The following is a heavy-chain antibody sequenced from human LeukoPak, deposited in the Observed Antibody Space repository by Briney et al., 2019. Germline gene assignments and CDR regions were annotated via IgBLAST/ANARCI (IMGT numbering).Heavy chain of an antibody. CDR3: ARGRYDILTGSLLYYYYMDV. CDR1: GDSVSSNSAA. CDR2: TYYRSKWYN. V-gene: IGHV6-1*01. Sequence: ASQTLSLTCAISGDSVSSNSAAWNWIRQSPSRGLEWLGRTYYRSKWYNDYAVSVKSRITINPDTSKNQFSLQLNSVTPEDTAVYYCARGRYDILTGSLLYYYYMDVWGKGTTVTISS. D-gene: IGHD3-9*01. J-gene: IGHJ6*03.